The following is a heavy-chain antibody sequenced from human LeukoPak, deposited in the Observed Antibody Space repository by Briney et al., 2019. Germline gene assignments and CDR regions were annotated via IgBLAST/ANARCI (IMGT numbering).Heavy chain of an antibody. Sequence: PSETLSLTCTVSGGSISSSGKYGAWIRQPPGKGLEWMGSMFYSGTTYYNPSLKSRVTISVDTSKNQFSLKLSSVTAADTAVYYCARASITMVRGAGYYMDVWGKGTTVTVSS. J-gene: IGHJ6*03. V-gene: IGHV4-39*07. D-gene: IGHD3-10*01. CDR2: MFYSGTT. CDR3: ARASITMVRGAGYYMDV. CDR1: GGSISSSGKY.